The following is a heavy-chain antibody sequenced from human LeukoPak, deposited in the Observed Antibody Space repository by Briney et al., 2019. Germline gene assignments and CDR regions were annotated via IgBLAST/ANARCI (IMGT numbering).Heavy chain of an antibody. D-gene: IGHD3-10*01. J-gene: IGHJ4*02. V-gene: IGHV6-1*01. CDR2: TYYRSKWYN. CDR3: ARSGMVRGVIIRDLDY. Sequence: SQTLSLTCAISGDSVSSNSAAWNWIRQSPSRGLEWLGRTYYRSKWYNDYAVSVKSRITINPDTSKNQFSLQLNSVTPEDTAVYYCARSGMVRGVIIRDLDYWGQGTLSPSP. CDR1: GDSVSSNSAA.